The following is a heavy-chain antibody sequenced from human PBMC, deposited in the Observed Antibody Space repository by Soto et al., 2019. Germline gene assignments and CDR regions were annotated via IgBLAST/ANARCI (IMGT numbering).Heavy chain of an antibody. CDR3: ARGQRFSDWFDP. V-gene: IGHV4-4*07. D-gene: IGHD3-3*01. CDR2: IYSSGST. CDR1: GGSISSYY. Sequence: PSETLSLTCTVSGGSISSYYWSWIRQPAGKGLEWIGRIYSSGSTQYNPSLQSRVTMSLDTSKNQFSLRLESVTAADTAVYYCARGQRFSDWFDPWGQGTLVTVSS. J-gene: IGHJ5*02.